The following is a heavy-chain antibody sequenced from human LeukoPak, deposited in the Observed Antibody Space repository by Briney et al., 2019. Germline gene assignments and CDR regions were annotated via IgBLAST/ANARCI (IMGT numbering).Heavy chain of an antibody. V-gene: IGHV4-39*07. Sequence: SETLSFTCTVSGGSISSSSYYWGWIRQPPGKGLEWIGSIYYSGSTYYNPSLKSRVTISVDTSKNQFSLKLSSVTAADTAVYYCARDGQDIVLMVYASAGYFDLWGRGTLVTVSS. CDR3: ARDGQDIVLMVYASAGYFDL. CDR2: IYYSGST. CDR1: GGSISSSSYY. J-gene: IGHJ2*01. D-gene: IGHD2-8*01.